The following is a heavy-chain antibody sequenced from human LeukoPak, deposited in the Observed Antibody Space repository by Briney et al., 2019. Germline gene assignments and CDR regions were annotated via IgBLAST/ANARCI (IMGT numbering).Heavy chain of an antibody. CDR3: ARNRDGYNSFDY. CDR1: GGSINNGGYY. D-gene: IGHD5-24*01. V-gene: IGHV4-31*03. Sequence: SETLSLTCTVSGGSINNGGYYWSWIRQHPGKGLEWIGYIYYSGSSYYNPSLRSRVTISVDTSKNHFSPKLSSVTAADTAVYYCARNRDGYNSFDYWGQGTLVTVSS. J-gene: IGHJ4*02. CDR2: IYYSGSS.